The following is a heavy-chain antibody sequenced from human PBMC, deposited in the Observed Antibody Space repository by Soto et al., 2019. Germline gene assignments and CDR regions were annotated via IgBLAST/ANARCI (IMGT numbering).Heavy chain of an antibody. Sequence: SETLSLTCAVSGGSISSGGYSWSWIRQPPGKGLEWIGYIYHSGSTYYNPSLKSRVTISVDRSKNQFSLKLSSVTAADTAVYYCARGISGWLDYWGQGTLVTVSS. V-gene: IGHV4-30-2*01. D-gene: IGHD6-19*01. CDR3: ARGISGWLDY. CDR2: IYHSGST. J-gene: IGHJ4*02. CDR1: GGSISSGGYS.